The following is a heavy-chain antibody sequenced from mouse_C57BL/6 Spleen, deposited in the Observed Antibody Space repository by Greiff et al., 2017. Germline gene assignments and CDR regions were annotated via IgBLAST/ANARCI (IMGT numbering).Heavy chain of an antibody. V-gene: IGHV2-9-1*01. CDR2: IWTGGGT. CDR1: GFSLTSYA. J-gene: IGHJ2*01. Sequence: VQGVESGPGLVAPSQSLSITCTVSGFSLTSYAISWVRQPPGKGLEWLGVIWTGGGTNYNPALKSRLSISKDNTKSQVFLKMNSLQTDDTARYYCAKDDYYGSPYYWGQGTTLTVSS. D-gene: IGHD1-1*01. CDR3: AKDDYYGSPYY.